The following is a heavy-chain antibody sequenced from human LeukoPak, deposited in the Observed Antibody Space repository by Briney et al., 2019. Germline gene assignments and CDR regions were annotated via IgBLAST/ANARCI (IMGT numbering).Heavy chain of an antibody. Sequence: SQTLSLTCAISGDSVSSNSAARNWIRQSPSRGLEWLGRTYYRAKWYNDYAVSVKRRIPLHPDTSKNKFSLKLNSVTPEDTAVYYCARGTTQSSGSYAYWGQGTLVTVSS. V-gene: IGHV6-1*01. CDR3: ARGTTQSSGSYAY. CDR2: TYYRAKWYN. J-gene: IGHJ4*02. CDR1: GDSVSSNSAA. D-gene: IGHD1-26*01.